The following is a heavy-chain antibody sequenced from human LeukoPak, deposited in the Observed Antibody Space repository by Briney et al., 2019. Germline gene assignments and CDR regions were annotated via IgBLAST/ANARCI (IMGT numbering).Heavy chain of an antibody. CDR3: ARDSDPYDAFDI. Sequence: SETLSLTCTVSGGSISSYYWSWIRQPPGKGLEWIGYIYYSGSTNYNPSLKSRVTISVDTSKNQFSLKLSSVTAADTAVYYCARDSDPYDAFDIWGQGTMVTVSS. CDR1: GGSISSYY. V-gene: IGHV4-59*01. D-gene: IGHD3-10*01. J-gene: IGHJ3*02. CDR2: IYYSGST.